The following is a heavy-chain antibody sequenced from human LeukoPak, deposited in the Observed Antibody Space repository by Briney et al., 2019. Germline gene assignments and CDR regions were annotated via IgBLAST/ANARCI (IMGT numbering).Heavy chain of an antibody. V-gene: IGHV4-34*01. CDR1: GGSFSGYY. J-gene: IGHJ4*02. Sequence: SETLSLTCAVYGGSFSGYYWSWIRQPPGKGLEWIGEINHSGSTNYNPSLKSRVTISVDTSKNQFSLKLSSVTAADTAVYYCAAEGCSGGSCSEFDNWGQGTLVTVSS. CDR2: INHSGST. D-gene: IGHD2-15*01. CDR3: AAEGCSGGSCSEFDN.